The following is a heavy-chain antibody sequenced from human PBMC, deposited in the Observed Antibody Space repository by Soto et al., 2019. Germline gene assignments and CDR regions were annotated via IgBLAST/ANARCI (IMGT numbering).Heavy chain of an antibody. Sequence: EVQLVESGGGLVQPGGSLRLSCAASRLTLRPYWMNWVCQVPGKGLVCVARINPDGTSTNYADSGKGRFTISRDNAKNTLSLQMNSLIGDDTALYSGACGLEWLFSWGQGTLVAVSS. CDR3: ACGLEWLFS. D-gene: IGHD3-3*01. V-gene: IGHV3-74*01. CDR1: RLTLRPYW. J-gene: IGHJ5*02. CDR2: INPDGTST.